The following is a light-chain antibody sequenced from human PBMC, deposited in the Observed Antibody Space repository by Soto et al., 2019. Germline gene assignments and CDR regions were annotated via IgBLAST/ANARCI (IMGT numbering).Light chain of an antibody. Sequence: IVMTQSPATLSVSPGERATLSCRASQSVSSNLAWYQQRPGQAPRLLIYDASNRATGTPARFSGSGSGTDFTLTISSLEPEDFAVYYCQQRKYWPPITFGQGTRLEIK. CDR3: QQRKYWPPIT. J-gene: IGKJ5*01. CDR2: DAS. CDR1: QSVSSN. V-gene: IGKV3-11*01.